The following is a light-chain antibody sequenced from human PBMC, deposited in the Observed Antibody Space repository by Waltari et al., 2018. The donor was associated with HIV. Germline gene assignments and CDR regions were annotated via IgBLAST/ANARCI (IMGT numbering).Light chain of an antibody. J-gene: IGLJ1*01. CDR1: NSDVGRYNY. CDR2: YVS. V-gene: IGLV2-11*01. CDR3: CSYAGSIPFD. Sequence: QSALTQPRSVSGSLGQSVTISCTGTNSDVGRYNYVSWFQQHPGKAPKLMIYYVSKRPSGVPDRVSGSKSGNTASLTISGLQAEDEADYYCCSYAGSIPFDFGSGTKLTVL.